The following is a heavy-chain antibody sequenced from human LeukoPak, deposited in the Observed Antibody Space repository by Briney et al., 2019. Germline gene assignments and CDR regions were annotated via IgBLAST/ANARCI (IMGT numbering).Heavy chain of an antibody. CDR3: VRDRGTYRPIDY. D-gene: IGHD1-26*01. CDR1: GFTFSSYA. V-gene: IGHV3-21*04. J-gene: IGHJ4*02. CDR2: ISCTGTYI. Sequence: GGSLRLSCAASGFTFSSYAMHWVRQAPGKGLEWVSSISCTGTYIYYADSVKGRFTISRDNAQNSLYLQMNSLRAEDTATYYCVRDRGTYRPIDYWGQGTLVTVSS.